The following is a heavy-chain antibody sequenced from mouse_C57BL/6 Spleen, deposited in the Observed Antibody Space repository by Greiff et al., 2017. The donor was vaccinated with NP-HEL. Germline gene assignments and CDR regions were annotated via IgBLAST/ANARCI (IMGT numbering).Heavy chain of an antibody. CDR2: IDPSDSYT. J-gene: IGHJ2*01. CDR1: GYTFTSYW. V-gene: IGHV1-69*01. Sequence: VQLQQPGAELVMPGASVKLSCKASGYTFTSYWMHWVKQRPGQGLEWIGEIDPSDSYTNYNQKFKGKSTLTVDKSSSTAYMQLSSLTSEDSAVYYCARGDYGSSYANFDYWGQGTTLTVSS. D-gene: IGHD1-1*01. CDR3: ARGDYGSSYANFDY.